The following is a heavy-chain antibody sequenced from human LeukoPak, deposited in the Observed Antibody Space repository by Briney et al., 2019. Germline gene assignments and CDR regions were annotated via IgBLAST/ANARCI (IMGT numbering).Heavy chain of an antibody. CDR3: ARDLSWRWPNSGSNYFDY. J-gene: IGHJ4*02. V-gene: IGHV1-18*01. D-gene: IGHD4-23*01. CDR1: GYTFTGYG. Sequence: ASVKVSCKAAGYTFTGYGISWVRQAPGQGLEWMGWISPYNGNTNYVQKLQGRVTMTTDTSTSTAYMGLRSLRSDDTAVYYCARDLSWRWPNSGSNYFDYWGQGTLVTVSS. CDR2: ISPYNGNT.